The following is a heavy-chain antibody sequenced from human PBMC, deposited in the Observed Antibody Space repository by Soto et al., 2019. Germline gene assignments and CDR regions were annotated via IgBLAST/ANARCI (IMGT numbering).Heavy chain of an antibody. J-gene: IGHJ4*02. V-gene: IGHV4-4*02. Sequence: SETLSLTCAVSGGSFTSNNWWTWIRQPPGQGLEWIGEIYRTGSTNYNPSLKSRVTISLDKSENQFSLKVTSLTAADTAVYYCASRDPGTSVDYWGQGTLVTVSS. CDR1: GGSFTSNNW. CDR3: ASRDPGTSVDY. D-gene: IGHD1-7*01. CDR2: IYRTGST.